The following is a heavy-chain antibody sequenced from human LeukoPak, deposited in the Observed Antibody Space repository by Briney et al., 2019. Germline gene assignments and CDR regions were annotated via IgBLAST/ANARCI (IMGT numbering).Heavy chain of an antibody. V-gene: IGHV4-61*01. D-gene: IGHD6-13*01. CDR2: IYYSGST. J-gene: IGHJ4*02. CDR1: GGSISSGSYY. CDR3: ARVTGYMTEDYFDY. Sequence: KPSETLSLTCTVSGGSISSGSYYWSWIRQPPGKGLEWIGYIYYSGSTNYNPSLKSRVTISVDTSKNQFSLRLSSVTAADTAVYYCARVTGYMTEDYFDYWGQGTLITVSS.